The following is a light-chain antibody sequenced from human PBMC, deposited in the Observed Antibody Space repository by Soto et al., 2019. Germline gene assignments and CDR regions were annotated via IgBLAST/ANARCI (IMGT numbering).Light chain of an antibody. CDR1: RDINRY. J-gene: IGKJ2*02. CDR2: DAT. Sequence: DIPMTQSPSSLSASVGDRVIITCQASRDINRYLNWYQQKPGKAPKLLIYDATHLETGVPSRFSGSGSGTDFTFSISSRQPEGVATYYCQHHGNFPCTFGRGTKLGIK. CDR3: QHHGNFPCT. V-gene: IGKV1-33*01.